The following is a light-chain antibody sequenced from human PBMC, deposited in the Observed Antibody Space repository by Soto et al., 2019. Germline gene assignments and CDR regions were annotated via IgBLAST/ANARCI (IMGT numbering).Light chain of an antibody. CDR1: QTISSW. Sequence: GDRVTITCRASQTISSWLAWYQQKPGKAPTLLIYDASTLERGVPSRFSGTGSGTEFTLTISSLQPDDFATYYCQQYNTFWTFGQGTKVDIK. J-gene: IGKJ1*01. CDR3: QQYNTFWT. CDR2: DAS. V-gene: IGKV1-5*01.